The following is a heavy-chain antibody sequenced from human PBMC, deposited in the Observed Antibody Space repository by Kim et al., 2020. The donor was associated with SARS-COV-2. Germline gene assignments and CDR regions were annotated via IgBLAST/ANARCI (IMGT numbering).Heavy chain of an antibody. CDR1: GFTFSSYA. Sequence: GGSLRLSCAASGFTFSSYAMSWVRQAPGKGLEWVSAISGSGGSTYYADSVKGRFTISRDNSKNTLYLQMNSLRAEDTAVYYCAKDWGYGVTRWYFDLWGRGTLVTVSS. CDR3: AKDWGYGVTRWYFDL. CDR2: ISGSGGST. J-gene: IGHJ2*01. V-gene: IGHV3-23*01. D-gene: IGHD4-17*01.